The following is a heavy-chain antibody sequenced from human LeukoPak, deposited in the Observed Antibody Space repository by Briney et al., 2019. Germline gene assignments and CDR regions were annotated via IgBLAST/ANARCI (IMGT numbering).Heavy chain of an antibody. CDR1: GYTFTSYG. Sequence: ASVKVSCKASGYTFTSYGISWVRQAPGQGLEWMGWISAYNGNTNYAQKLQGRVTMTTDTSTSTAYMELRSLRSDDTAVYYCARVGIAVAGDYYYYYMDVWGKGTTVTVSS. J-gene: IGHJ6*03. V-gene: IGHV1-18*01. CDR3: ARVGIAVAGDYYYYYMDV. D-gene: IGHD6-19*01. CDR2: ISAYNGNT.